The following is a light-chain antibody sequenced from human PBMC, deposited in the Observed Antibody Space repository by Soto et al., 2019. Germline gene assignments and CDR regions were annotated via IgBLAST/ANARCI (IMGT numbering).Light chain of an antibody. CDR3: QQYGNSPST. CDR1: QSVSSSS. Sequence: EIVLTQSPGTLSLPPGERATLSCRASQSVSSSSLAWYQQKPGQAPRLLSYGASSRVTGIPDGFSGSGSGTDFTLTISRLEPEDFAVYYCQQYGNSPSTVGQGTRLESK. V-gene: IGKV3-20*01. CDR2: GAS. J-gene: IGKJ5*01.